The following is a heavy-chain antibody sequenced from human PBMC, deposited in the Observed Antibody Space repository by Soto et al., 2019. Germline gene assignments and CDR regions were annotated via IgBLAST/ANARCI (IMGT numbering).Heavy chain of an antibody. CDR2: IYYSGST. CDR3: ARGGGSFDY. D-gene: IGHD5-12*01. Sequence: SETLSLTCTVSGGSISSYYWSWIRQPPGKGLEWIGYIYYSGSTNYNPSLKSRVTISVDTSKNQFSLKLSSVTAADTAVYYCARGGGSFDYWGQGTLVTVSS. V-gene: IGHV4-59*01. CDR1: GGSISSYY. J-gene: IGHJ4*02.